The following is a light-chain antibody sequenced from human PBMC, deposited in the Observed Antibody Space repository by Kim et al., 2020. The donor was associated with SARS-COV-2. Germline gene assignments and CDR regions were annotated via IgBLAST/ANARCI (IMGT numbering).Light chain of an antibody. V-gene: IGLV3-19*01. J-gene: IGLJ2*01. Sequence: SSELTQDPAVSVALGQTVRITCQGDSLRIYYASWYQQKPGQAPVLVIYGKNNRPSGIPDRFSGSSSGNTASLTITGAKAEDEADYYCNSRDSSGNHVLFG. CDR3: NSRDSSGNHVL. CDR1: SLRIYY. CDR2: GKN.